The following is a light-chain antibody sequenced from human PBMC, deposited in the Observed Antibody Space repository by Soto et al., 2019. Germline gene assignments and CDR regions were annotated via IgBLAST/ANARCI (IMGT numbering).Light chain of an antibody. CDR1: QGIRND. CDR3: LHHNSYPLT. CDR2: AAS. J-gene: IGKJ4*01. Sequence: DIPMTQSPSSLSASVGDRVTITCRARQGIRNDLGWYQQIPGKAPKRLIYAASSLQSGVPSRFSGSGSGTEFTLTISSLQPEDSATYYCLHHNSYPLTFGGGTKVDIQ. V-gene: IGKV1-17*01.